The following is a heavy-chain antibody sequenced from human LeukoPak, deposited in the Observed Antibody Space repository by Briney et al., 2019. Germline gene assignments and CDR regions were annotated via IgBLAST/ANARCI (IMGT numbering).Heavy chain of an antibody. CDR2: VSYDGTNK. Sequence: PGGSLRLSCAASGFTFSNYAMHWVRQAPGKGLEWVAVVSYDGTNKYYADSVKGRFTISRDNSKSTLYLQMISLRAEDTAVYYCARDHWVTMVRGVIPLYGLDVWGQGSTVTVSS. CDR3: ARDHWVTMVRGVIPLYGLDV. V-gene: IGHV3-30-3*01. D-gene: IGHD3-10*01. J-gene: IGHJ6*02. CDR1: GFTFSNYA.